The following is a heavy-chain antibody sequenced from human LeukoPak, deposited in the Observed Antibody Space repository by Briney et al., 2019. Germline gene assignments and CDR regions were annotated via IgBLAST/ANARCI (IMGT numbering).Heavy chain of an antibody. CDR3: ASWYYGS. CDR1: GDSVSSDRAA. CDR2: AYYRSKWYI. V-gene: IGHV6-1*01. Sequence: SQTLSLTCAISGDSVSSDRAAWHWIRQSPSRGLEWLGTAYYRSKWYIDYAESLKSRIAINPDTSKNQFSLQLNSVTPEDTAVYYCASWYYGSCGQGTLVTVSS. J-gene: IGHJ4*02.